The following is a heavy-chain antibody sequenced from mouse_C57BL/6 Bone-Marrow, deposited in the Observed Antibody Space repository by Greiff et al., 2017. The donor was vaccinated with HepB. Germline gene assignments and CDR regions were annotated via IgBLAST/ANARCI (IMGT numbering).Heavy chain of an antibody. V-gene: IGHV1-72*01. CDR3: ATFITTVVEPVYFDY. D-gene: IGHD1-1*01. CDR2: IDPNSGGT. CDR1: GYTFTSYW. Sequence: QVQLQQPGAELVKPGASVKLSCKASGYTFTSYWMHWVKQRPGRGLEWIGRIDPNSGGTKYNEKFKSKATLTVDKPSSTAYMQLSSLTSEDSAVYYWATFITTVVEPVYFDYWGQGTTLTVSS. J-gene: IGHJ2*01.